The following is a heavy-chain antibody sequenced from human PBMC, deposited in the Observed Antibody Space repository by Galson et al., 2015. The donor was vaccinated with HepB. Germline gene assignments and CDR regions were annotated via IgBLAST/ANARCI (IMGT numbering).Heavy chain of an antibody. Sequence: ETLSLTCAFYGGSFSGYYWNWIRQSPGKGLEWIGEINHSGSTNYNPSLKSRVTISIDTSKNQFSLKLSSVTAADTAVYYCARGGYYDSSSYWPRLQLRDGYPHWGQGTRVTVSS. J-gene: IGHJ3*01. D-gene: IGHD3-22*01. CDR3: ARGGYYDSSSYWPRLQLRDGYPH. V-gene: IGHV4-34*01. CDR1: GGSFSGYY. CDR2: INHSGST.